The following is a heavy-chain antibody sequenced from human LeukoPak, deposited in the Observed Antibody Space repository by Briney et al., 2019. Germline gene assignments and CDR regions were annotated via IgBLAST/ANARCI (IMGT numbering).Heavy chain of an antibody. D-gene: IGHD3-16*01. V-gene: IGHV3-30*18. J-gene: IGHJ4*02. CDR1: GFTFSSYA. Sequence: GGSLRLSCAASGFTFSSYAMSWVRQALGKGLEWVAVISYDGSNKYYADSVKGRFTISRDNPKNTLYLQMNSLRAEDTAVYYCAKTLGEPGDYWGQGTLVTVSS. CDR2: ISYDGSNK. CDR3: AKTLGEPGDY.